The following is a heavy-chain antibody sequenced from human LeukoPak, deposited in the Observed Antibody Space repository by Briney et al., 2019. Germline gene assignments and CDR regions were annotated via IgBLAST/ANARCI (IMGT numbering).Heavy chain of an antibody. V-gene: IGHV3-23*01. CDR3: ATNSSSRGGFDY. CDR2: ISGSGGTT. D-gene: IGHD6-6*01. Sequence: GGSLRLSCEASGLNFSTYGMHWVRQAPGKGLEWVSGISGSGGTTYYADSVKGRFTISRDNSKNTLYLQMNSLRAEDTAVYYCATNSSSRGGFDYWGQGTLVTVSS. CDR1: GLNFSTYG. J-gene: IGHJ4*02.